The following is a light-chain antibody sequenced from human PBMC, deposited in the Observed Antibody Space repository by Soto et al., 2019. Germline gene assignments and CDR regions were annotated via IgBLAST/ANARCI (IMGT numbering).Light chain of an antibody. Sequence: EVVLTQSPGTLSLSPGESATLSCRASQSVSNNYFAWYQQKPRQAPRLLIFGSSDRATGIPDRFSGSGSGTDFTLTIIRLEPEDFSGYYCQQYGSSPPYTFGQGTKLEIK. CDR3: QQYGSSPPYT. CDR2: GSS. J-gene: IGKJ2*01. CDR1: QSVSNNY. V-gene: IGKV3-20*01.